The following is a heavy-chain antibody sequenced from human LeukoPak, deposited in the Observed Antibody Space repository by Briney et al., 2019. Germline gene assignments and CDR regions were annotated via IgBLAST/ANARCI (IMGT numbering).Heavy chain of an antibody. V-gene: IGHV4-59*12. CDR3: AREGGEMATIGDAFDI. D-gene: IGHD5-24*01. J-gene: IGHJ3*02. CDR2: IYYSGST. Sequence: PSETLSLTCTVSGGSISSYYWSWIRQPPGKGLEWIGYIYYSGSTNYNPSLKSRVTISVDTSKNQFSLKLSSVTAADTAVYYCAREGGEMATIGDAFDIWGQGTMVTVSS. CDR1: GGSISSYY.